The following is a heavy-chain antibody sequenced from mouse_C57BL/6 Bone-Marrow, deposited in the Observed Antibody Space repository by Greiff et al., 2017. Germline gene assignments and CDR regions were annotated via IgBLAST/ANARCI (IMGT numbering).Heavy chain of an antibody. CDR3: ARGVLRRYYYAMDY. Sequence: QVQLQQSGAELARPGASVKLSCKASGYTFTSYGISWVKQRTGQGLEWIGEIYPRSGNTYYNEKFKGKATLTADKSSRTAYMELRSLTSEDSAVYFCARGVLRRYYYAMDYWGQGTSVTVSS. CDR2: IYPRSGNT. CDR1: GYTFTSYG. J-gene: IGHJ4*01. D-gene: IGHD1-2*01. V-gene: IGHV1-81*01.